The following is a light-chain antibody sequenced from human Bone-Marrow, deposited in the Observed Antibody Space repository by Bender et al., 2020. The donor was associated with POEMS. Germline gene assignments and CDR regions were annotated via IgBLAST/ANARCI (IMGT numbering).Light chain of an antibody. CDR2: EVT. CDR1: SSDVGSYNL. Sequence: QSALTQPASVSGSPGQSITISCTGISSDVGSYNLVSWYQQHPGKAPKLIISEVTKRPSGVSTRFSGSKSGNTASLTISGLQTEDEADYHCCSYAGNSIWVFGGGTKVTVL. CDR3: CSYAGNSIWV. V-gene: IGLV2-23*02. J-gene: IGLJ3*02.